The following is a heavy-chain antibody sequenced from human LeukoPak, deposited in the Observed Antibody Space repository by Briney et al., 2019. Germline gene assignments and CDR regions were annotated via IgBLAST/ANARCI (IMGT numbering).Heavy chain of an antibody. J-gene: IGHJ6*03. CDR2: INPSGGST. CDR3: ASIQSGSGREHYYYYYYMDV. CDR1: GYTFTSYY. D-gene: IGHD3-10*01. V-gene: IGHV1-46*01. Sequence: ASVKVSCKASGYTFTSYYMHWVRQAPGQGLEWMGIINPSGGSTSYAQKFQGRVTITADKSTSTAYMELSSLRSEDTAVYYCASIQSGSGREHYYYYYYMDVWGKGTTVTVSS.